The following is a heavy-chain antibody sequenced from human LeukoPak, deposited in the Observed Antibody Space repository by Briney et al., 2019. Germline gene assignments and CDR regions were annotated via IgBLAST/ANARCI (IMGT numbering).Heavy chain of an antibody. D-gene: IGHD3-10*01. J-gene: IGHJ6*02. CDR3: ARDCPYGSGRDYYYGMDV. CDR1: GFTFSSYW. CDR2: INSDGSST. V-gene: IGHV3-74*01. Sequence: GGSLRLSCAASGFTFSSYWMHWVRQAPGKGLVWVSRINSDGSSTSYADPVKGRFTISRDNAKNTLYLQMNSLRAEETAVYYCARDCPYGSGRDYYYGMDVWGQGTTVTVSS.